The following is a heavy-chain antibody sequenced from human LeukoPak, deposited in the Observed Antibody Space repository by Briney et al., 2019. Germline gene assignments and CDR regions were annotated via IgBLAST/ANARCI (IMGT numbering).Heavy chain of an antibody. CDR1: GFMFGDYA. CDR2: ISVSSRNVI. J-gene: IGHJ3*01. CDR3: ARDFGPRLYAFDV. D-gene: IGHD3-16*01. V-gene: IGHV3-48*04. Sequence: GGSLRLSCTASGFMFGDYAMNWVRQAPGKGLEWLSYISVSSRNVIDYADSVKGRFTISRDDAKNSLYLQMNSLRAEDTAVYFCARDFGPRLYAFDVWGQGTMITVSS.